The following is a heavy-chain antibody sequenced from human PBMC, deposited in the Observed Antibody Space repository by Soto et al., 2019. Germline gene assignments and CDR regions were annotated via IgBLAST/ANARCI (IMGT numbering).Heavy chain of an antibody. CDR2: IYYSGST. CDR1: CGSISSHF. J-gene: IGHJ6*02. Sequence: QVQLQESGPGLLKPSETLSLTCTVSCGSISSHFLTWIRQPPGKGLESIGYIYYSGSTNYNPSLRSRVNITLDKSKSQFSLNLRSVTAADTAVYYCARTSHYYSMDVWGQGTTVIVSS. CDR3: ARTSHYYSMDV. V-gene: IGHV4-59*11.